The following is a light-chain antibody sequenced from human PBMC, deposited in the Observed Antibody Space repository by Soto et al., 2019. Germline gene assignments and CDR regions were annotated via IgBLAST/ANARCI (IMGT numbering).Light chain of an antibody. CDR3: RSYAGSNNFKV. CDR2: EVS. Sequence: QSVLTQPPSASGSPGQSVTISCTGTSSDVGGYNYVSWYQQHPGKAPKLMIYEVSKRPSGVPDRFSGSKSGNTASLTVSGLQAEDEAGYYCRSYAGSNNFKVFRGGTQLTGL. V-gene: IGLV2-8*01. J-gene: IGLJ2*01. CDR1: SSDVGGYNY.